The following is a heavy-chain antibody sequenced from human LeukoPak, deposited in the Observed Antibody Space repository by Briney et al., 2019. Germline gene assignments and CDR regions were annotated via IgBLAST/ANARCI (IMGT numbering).Heavy chain of an antibody. CDR1: GFTFSSYG. CDR2: ISGSGGST. CDR3: AKVASNNYYYYYMDV. Sequence: PGGSLRLSCAASGFTFSSYGMHWVRQAPGKGLEWVSAISGSGGSTYYADSVKGRFTISRDNSKNTLYLQMNSLRAEDTAVYYCAKVASNNYYYYYMDVWGKGTTVTVSS. V-gene: IGHV3-23*01. J-gene: IGHJ6*03. D-gene: IGHD4-11*01.